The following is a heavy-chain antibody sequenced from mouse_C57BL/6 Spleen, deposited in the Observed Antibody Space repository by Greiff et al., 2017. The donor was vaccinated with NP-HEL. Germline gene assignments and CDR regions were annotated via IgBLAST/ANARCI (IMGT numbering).Heavy chain of an antibody. CDR3: ARKGLDYYNAMDY. Sequence: QVQLQQSGAELVMPGASVKLSCKASGYTFTSYWMHWVKQRPGQGLEWIGEIDPSDSYTNYNQKFKGKSTLTVDKSSSTAYMQLSSLTSEDSAVYYCARKGLDYYNAMDYWGQGTSVTVSS. D-gene: IGHD2-12*01. V-gene: IGHV1-69*01. CDR1: GYTFTSYW. CDR2: IDPSDSYT. J-gene: IGHJ4*01.